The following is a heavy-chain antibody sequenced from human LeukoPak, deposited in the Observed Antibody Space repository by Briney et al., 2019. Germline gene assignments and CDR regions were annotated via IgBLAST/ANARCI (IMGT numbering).Heavy chain of an antibody. V-gene: IGHV1-69*05. Sequence: GASVKVSCKASGGTISSYAISWVRQAPGQGLEWMGGIIPIFGTANYAQKFQGRVTITTDESTSTAYMELSSLRSEDTAVYYCARSPIVGATTPYFDYWGQGTLVTVSS. D-gene: IGHD1-26*01. J-gene: IGHJ4*02. CDR3: ARSPIVGATTPYFDY. CDR2: IIPIFGTA. CDR1: GGTISSYA.